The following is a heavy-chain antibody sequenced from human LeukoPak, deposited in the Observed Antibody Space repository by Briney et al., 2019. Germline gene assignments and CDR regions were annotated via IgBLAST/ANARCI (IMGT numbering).Heavy chain of an antibody. Sequence: SETLSLTCTVSGGSISSSSSHWGWIRQPPGKGLEWIGSIYYSGSTYYNPSLKSRVTISGDTSKNQFSLNLSSVTAADTAVYYCARHLSVVATLDYWGQGTLVTVSS. V-gene: IGHV4-39*01. CDR1: GGSISSSSSH. D-gene: IGHD2-21*01. CDR2: IYYSGST. CDR3: ARHLSVVATLDY. J-gene: IGHJ4*02.